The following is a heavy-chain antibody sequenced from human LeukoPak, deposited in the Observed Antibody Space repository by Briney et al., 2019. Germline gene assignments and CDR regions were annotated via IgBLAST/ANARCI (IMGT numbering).Heavy chain of an antibody. CDR1: GGSITNPTYH. CDR2: IYYNGNS. V-gene: IGHV4-39*02. J-gene: IGHJ4*02. Sequence: SDTLSLTCTVSGGSITNPTYHRGWVRQPPGKGLEWIGSIYYNGNSYYNLDLKSRLTLSIDTSNNQFSLKLESVTAADTAVYYCTSEYSSSPAYWGQGTLVTVSS. CDR3: TSEYSSSPAY. D-gene: IGHD6-6*01.